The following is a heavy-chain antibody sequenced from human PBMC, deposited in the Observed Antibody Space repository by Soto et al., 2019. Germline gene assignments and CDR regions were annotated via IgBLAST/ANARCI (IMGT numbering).Heavy chain of an antibody. J-gene: IGHJ3*02. CDR2: ISPKSGGT. V-gene: IGHV1-2*02. D-gene: IGHD3-22*01. CDR1: GYTFSDYY. CDR3: TRNAFYYNSSGYHDGFDI. Sequence: QVQLVQSGAEVQKPGASVKVSCKASGYTFSDYYVHWVRQAPGHGLEWMGWISPKSGGTNYAQKFQGRVTMTRDTSIFTAYMELSRLRSDDTAVYYCTRNAFYYNSSGYHDGFDIWGQGTLVTVSS.